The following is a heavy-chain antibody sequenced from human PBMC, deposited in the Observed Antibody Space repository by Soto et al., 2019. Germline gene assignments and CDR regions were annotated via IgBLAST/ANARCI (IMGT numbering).Heavy chain of an antibody. CDR2: IYNRGST. Sequence: QVQLQESGPGLVKPSETLSLTCTVSGGSVSRGGYYWSWIRQPPGKGLEWIGYIYNRGSTNYNPSLKNRHTISLDTSENQFSLKLSSVTAADTAVYYCARAEGGLEDAFDIWGHGTMVTVSS. CDR3: ARAEGGLEDAFDI. D-gene: IGHD3-16*01. CDR1: GGSVSRGGYY. J-gene: IGHJ3*02. V-gene: IGHV4-61*08.